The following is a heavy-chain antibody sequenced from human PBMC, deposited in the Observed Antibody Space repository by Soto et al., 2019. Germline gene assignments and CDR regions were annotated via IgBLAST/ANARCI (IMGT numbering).Heavy chain of an antibody. CDR3: ARDRRESLGAGMDV. CDR1: GGSISSGGYY. CDR2: IYYSGST. V-gene: IGHV4-31*03. D-gene: IGHD3-16*01. J-gene: IGHJ6*02. Sequence: PSKTLSLTCTVSGGSISSGGYYWSWIRQHPGKGLEWIGYIYYSGSTYYNPSLKSRVTISVDTSKNQFSLKLSSVTAADTAVYYCARDRRESLGAGMDVWGQGTTVTVSS.